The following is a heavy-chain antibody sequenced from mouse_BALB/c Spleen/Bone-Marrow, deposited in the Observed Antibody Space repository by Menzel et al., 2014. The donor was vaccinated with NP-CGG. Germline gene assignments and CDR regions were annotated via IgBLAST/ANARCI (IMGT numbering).Heavy chain of an antibody. CDR2: ISTYYGNT. D-gene: IGHD1-1*01. CDR3: ARGLLLLDY. V-gene: IGHV1-67*01. J-gene: IGHJ4*01. CDR1: SYTFTDYA. Sequence: LQEFVPELVRPGVSVKISCKGSSYTFTDYAMYWVKQSHAKSLEWIGVISTYYGNTNYNQKFKGRATMTVDNSSSTAYIELARLTSEDSAVYYCARGLLLLDYRGQRTSVTGSS.